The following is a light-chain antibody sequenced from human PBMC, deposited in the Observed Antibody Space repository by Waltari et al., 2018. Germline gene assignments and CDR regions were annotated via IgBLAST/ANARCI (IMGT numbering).Light chain of an antibody. V-gene: IGLV1-40*01. CDR3: QSYDTSLSVV. Sequence: QSVLTQPPSVSGAPGQRVTISCTGSGSNIGAGYDVHWYQQLPRAAPKLPIYGTSTRPLGVPDRFFGSKSGTSASLAITGLQAEDEADDYCQSYDTSLSVVFGGGTKLTVL. CDR1: GSNIGAGYD. CDR2: GTS. J-gene: IGLJ3*02.